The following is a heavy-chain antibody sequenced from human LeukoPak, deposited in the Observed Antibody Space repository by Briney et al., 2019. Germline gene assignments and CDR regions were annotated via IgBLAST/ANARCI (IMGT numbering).Heavy chain of an antibody. CDR3: AKPIPVRGDGYTWFDP. CDR2: IYYGGST. D-gene: IGHD3-10*01. Sequence: PSETLSLTCTVSGGSIISSSYYWGWIHQPPGKGLEWIGNIYYGGSTNYNPSLKSRATMSVDTSMNQFSLKLSSVTAADTAVYSCAKPIPVRGDGYTWFDPWGKEPWSPSPQ. CDR1: GGSIISSSYY. J-gene: IGHJ5*01. V-gene: IGHV4-39*01.